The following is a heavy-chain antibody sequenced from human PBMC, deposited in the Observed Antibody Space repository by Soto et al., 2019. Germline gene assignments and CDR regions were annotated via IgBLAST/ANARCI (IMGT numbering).Heavy chain of an antibody. D-gene: IGHD2-2*01. CDR3: AKEGYCSSTSCSPGAFDI. J-gene: IGHJ3*02. CDR2: ISGSGGST. Sequence: GGSLRLSCAASGFTFSSYAMSWVRQAPGKGLEWVSAISGSGGSTYYADSVKGRFTISRDNSKNTLYLQMNSLRAEDTAVYYCAKEGYCSSTSCSPGAFDIWGKGTMVNVSS. V-gene: IGHV3-23*01. CDR1: GFTFSSYA.